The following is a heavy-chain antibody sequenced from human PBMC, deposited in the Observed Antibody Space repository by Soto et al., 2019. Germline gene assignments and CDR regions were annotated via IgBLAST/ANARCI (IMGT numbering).Heavy chain of an antibody. J-gene: IGHJ6*02. CDR3: ARMVVRDLLLVLGYYGMDV. D-gene: IGHD3-10*01. V-gene: IGHV4-39*07. Sequence: SETLSLTCTVSGGSISSSSYYWGWIRQPPGKGLEWIGYIYYSGSTNYNPSLKSRVTISVDTSKNQFSLKLSSVTAADTAVYYCARMVVRDLLLVLGYYGMDVWGQGTTVTVSS. CDR2: IYYSGST. CDR1: GGSISSSSYY.